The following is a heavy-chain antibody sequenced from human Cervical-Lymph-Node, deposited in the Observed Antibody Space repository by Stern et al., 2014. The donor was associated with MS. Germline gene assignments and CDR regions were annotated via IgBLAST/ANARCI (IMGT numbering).Heavy chain of an antibody. CDR3: AREVWSGYPDFYYGMDV. J-gene: IGHJ6*02. V-gene: IGHV3-21*01. Sequence: EVQLVESGGGLVRPGGSLRLSCSASGLSFSNSDMTWVRQVPGEGLQWVSSISNGGRNIYYADSVRGRFTISRDNAKNSLYLQMSSLRDDDTAVYYCAREVWSGYPDFYYGMDVWGQGTTVTVSS. D-gene: IGHD3-3*01. CDR1: GLSFSNSD. CDR2: ISNGGRNI.